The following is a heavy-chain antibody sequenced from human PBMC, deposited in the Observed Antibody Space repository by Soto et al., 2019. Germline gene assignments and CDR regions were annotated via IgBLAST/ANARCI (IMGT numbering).Heavy chain of an antibody. CDR1: GFTFSSYW. CDR3: ARSGRWAHDAFDI. V-gene: IGHV3-7*03. CDR2: IKQDGSEK. Sequence: GKSLKISCVASGFTFSSYWMSWVRQAPGKGLEWVANIKQDGSEKYYVDSVKGRFTISRDNAKNSLYLQMNSLRAEDTAVYYCARSGRWAHDAFDIWGQGTMVTVSS. J-gene: IGHJ3*02. D-gene: IGHD6-13*01.